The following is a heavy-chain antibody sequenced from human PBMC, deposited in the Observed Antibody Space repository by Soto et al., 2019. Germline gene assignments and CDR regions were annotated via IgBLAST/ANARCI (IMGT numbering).Heavy chain of an antibody. Sequence: GGSLRLSCEVSGLTFSKFEMTWVRQAPGQGLEWASSISSDGATIYYADSVKGRFTISRDNDKNLLYLQMNSLKGEDTATYYCVRVGIVARPYWGQGTPVTVSS. J-gene: IGHJ4*02. CDR1: GLTFSKFE. V-gene: IGHV3-48*03. CDR2: ISSDGATI. CDR3: VRVGIVARPY. D-gene: IGHD2-21*01.